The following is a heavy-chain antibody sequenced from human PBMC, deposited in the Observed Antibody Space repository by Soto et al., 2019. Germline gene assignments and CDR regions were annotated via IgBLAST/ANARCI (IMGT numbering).Heavy chain of an antibody. V-gene: IGHV1-58*01. J-gene: IGHJ5*02. CDR2: IVVGSGNT. D-gene: IGHD3-22*01. Sequence: SVKVSCKASGYTFTSSAVQWVRQARGQRLEWIGWIVVGSGNTNYAQKFQERVTITRDMSTSTAYMELSSLRSEDTAVYYCAADRYYYDSSGYLNWFDPWGQGTLVTVSS. CDR3: AADRYYYDSSGYLNWFDP. CDR1: GYTFTSSA.